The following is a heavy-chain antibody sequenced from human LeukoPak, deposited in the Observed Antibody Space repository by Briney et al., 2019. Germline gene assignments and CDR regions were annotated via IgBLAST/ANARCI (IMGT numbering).Heavy chain of an antibody. CDR2: IYYSGSA. V-gene: IGHV4-39*01. D-gene: IGHD4-17*01. CDR3: AGYYGDYGFDY. J-gene: IGHJ4*02. CDR1: GGSISSRSYY. Sequence: PSETLSLTCIVSGGSISSRSYYWGWIRQPPGKGLEWIGSIYYSGSAYYNPSLKSRVTISVDTSKNQFSLKLSSVTAADTAVYYCAGYYGDYGFDYWGQGTLVTVSS.